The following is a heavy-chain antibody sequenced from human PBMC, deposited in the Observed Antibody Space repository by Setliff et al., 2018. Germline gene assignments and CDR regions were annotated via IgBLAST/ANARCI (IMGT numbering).Heavy chain of an antibody. V-gene: IGHV3-7*03. CDR3: ARVVDMGWFDP. CDR2: LKYDGSES. CDR1: GFTFSSRW. Sequence: ETLSLSCAASGFTFSSRWMGWVRQAPGKGLEWVANLKYDGSESFYVDSVKGRFTISRDNAKNSLYLQMNSLRVEDTAVYYCARVVDMGWFDPWGQGTLVTVSS. J-gene: IGHJ5*02.